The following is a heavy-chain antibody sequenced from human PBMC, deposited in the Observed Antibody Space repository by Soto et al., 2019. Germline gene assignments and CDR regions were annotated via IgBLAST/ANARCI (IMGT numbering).Heavy chain of an antibody. V-gene: IGHV1-18*04. J-gene: IGHJ4*02. CDR3: AREPIPCSGGSCYLNYYDSSGYDY. D-gene: IGHD3-22*01. Sequence: ASVKVSCKASGYTFTSYGISWVRQAPGQGLEWMGWISAYNGNTNYAQKLQGRVTMTTDTSTSTAYMELRSLRSDDTAVYYCAREPIPCSGGSCYLNYYDSSGYDYWGQGTLVTVSS. CDR2: ISAYNGNT. CDR1: GYTFTSYG.